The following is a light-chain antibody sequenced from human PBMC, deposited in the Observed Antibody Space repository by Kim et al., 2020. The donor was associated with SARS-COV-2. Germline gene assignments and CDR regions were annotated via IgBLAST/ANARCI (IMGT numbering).Light chain of an antibody. CDR1: KLGDKY. V-gene: IGLV3-1*01. Sequence: VSQGQTARITCSGDKLGDKYACWYQQKPGQSPVLVMYQNKKRPSGIPERFSGSNSGNTATLIISGTQAMDEADYYCQAWDISTLVFGGGTQLTVL. CDR3: QAWDISTLV. CDR2: QNK. J-gene: IGLJ2*01.